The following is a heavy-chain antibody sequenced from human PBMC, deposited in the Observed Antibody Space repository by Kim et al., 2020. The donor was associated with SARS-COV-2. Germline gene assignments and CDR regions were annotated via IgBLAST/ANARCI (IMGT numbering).Heavy chain of an antibody. J-gene: IGHJ5*02. CDR2: INTNTGNP. CDR1: GYTFTSYA. V-gene: IGHV7-4-1*02. CDR3: ASGPAYCSSTSCYLWFDP. Sequence: ASVKVSCKASGYTFTSYAMNWVRQAPGQGLEWMGWINTNTGNPTYAQGFTGRFVFSLDTSVSTAYLQISSLKAEDTAVYYCASGPAYCSSTSCYLWFDPWRQGTLVTVSS. D-gene: IGHD2-2*01.